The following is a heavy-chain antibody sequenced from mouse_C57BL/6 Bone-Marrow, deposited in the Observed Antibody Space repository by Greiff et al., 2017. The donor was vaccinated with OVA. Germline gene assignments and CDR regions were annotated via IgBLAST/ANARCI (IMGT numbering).Heavy chain of an antibody. CDR3: ARGGPIYYGSSSWFAY. CDR2: IYPRSGNT. D-gene: IGHD1-1*01. Sequence: VQLQQSGAELARPGASVKLSCKASGYTFTSYGISWVKQRTGQGLEWIGEIYPRSGNTYYNEKFKGKATLTADKSSSTAYMELRSLTSEDSAVYFCARGGPIYYGSSSWFAYWGQGTLVTVSA. V-gene: IGHV1-81*01. CDR1: GYTFTSYG. J-gene: IGHJ3*01.